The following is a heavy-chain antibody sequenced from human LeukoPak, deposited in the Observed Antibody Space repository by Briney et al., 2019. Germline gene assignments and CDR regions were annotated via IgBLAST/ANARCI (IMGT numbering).Heavy chain of an antibody. Sequence: GGSLRLSCAASGFTFSSYAMHWVRQAPGKGLEWVAVISYDGSNKYYADSVKGRFTISRDNSKNTLYLQMNSLRAEDTAVYYCARGSLYYYDSSGYYDAFDIWGQGTMVTVSS. V-gene: IGHV3-30-3*01. CDR3: ARGSLYYYDSSGYYDAFDI. CDR2: ISYDGSNK. CDR1: GFTFSSYA. D-gene: IGHD3-22*01. J-gene: IGHJ3*02.